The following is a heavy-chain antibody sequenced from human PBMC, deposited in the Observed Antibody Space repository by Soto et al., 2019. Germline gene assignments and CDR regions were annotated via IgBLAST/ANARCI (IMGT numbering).Heavy chain of an antibody. CDR3: ARQGYNYGGGYFDS. J-gene: IGHJ4*02. Sequence: EVQLVESGGGLVQPGGSLRLSCAASGVTVSSNYMSWVRQAPGKGLEWVSVIYSGGSTYYADSVKGRFTISRDNSKNTLYLQMNSLRAEDTAVYYCARQGYNYGGGYFDSWGQGPLVTVSS. CDR1: GVTVSSNY. CDR2: IYSGGST. D-gene: IGHD5-18*01. V-gene: IGHV3-66*04.